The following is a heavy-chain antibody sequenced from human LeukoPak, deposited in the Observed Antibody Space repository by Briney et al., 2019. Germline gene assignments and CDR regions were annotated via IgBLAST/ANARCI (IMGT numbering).Heavy chain of an antibody. CDR3: ARDEGAYSDYVWGSYRQPGKYKGMDV. V-gene: IGHV1-18*01. CDR1: GYTFTSYG. J-gene: IGHJ6*02. Sequence: EASVKVSCKASGYTFTSYGISWVRQAPGQGLEWMGWIGAHNGNTHLAQTFQDRVTMTIDTSTNTAYMDLRSLRSDDTAVYYCARDEGAYSDYVWGSYRQPGKYKGMDVWGQGTTVTVSS. D-gene: IGHD3-16*02. CDR2: IGAHNGNT.